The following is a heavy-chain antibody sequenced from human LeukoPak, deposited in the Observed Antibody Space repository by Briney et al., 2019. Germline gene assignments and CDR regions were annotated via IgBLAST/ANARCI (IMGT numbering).Heavy chain of an antibody. J-gene: IGHJ3*02. CDR2: IYYSGST. V-gene: IGHV4-30-4*01. CDR1: GGSISSGDYY. Sequence: SQTLSLTCTVSGGSISSGDYYWSWIRQPPGKGLEWIGYIYYSGSTYYNPSLKSRVTISVDTSKNQFSLKLSSVTAADTAVYCCARGYIVVVPAATADDAFDIWDQGTMVTVSS. CDR3: ARGYIVVVPAATADDAFDI. D-gene: IGHD2-2*01.